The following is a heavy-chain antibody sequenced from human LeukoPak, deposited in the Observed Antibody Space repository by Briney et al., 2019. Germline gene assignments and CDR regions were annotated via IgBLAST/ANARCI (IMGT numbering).Heavy chain of an antibody. J-gene: IGHJ4*02. V-gene: IGHV3-49*04. CDR2: IRNKTYGGTT. Sequence: GSLRLSCTTSGFTFGDYAMSWVRQAPGKGLEWVGFIRNKTYGGTTDYAASVNGRFTISRDDSKSIAYLQMNSLKTEDTAVYYCTRGRAYFGSWGQGTLVTVSS. CDR1: GFTFGDYA. CDR3: TRGRAYFGS.